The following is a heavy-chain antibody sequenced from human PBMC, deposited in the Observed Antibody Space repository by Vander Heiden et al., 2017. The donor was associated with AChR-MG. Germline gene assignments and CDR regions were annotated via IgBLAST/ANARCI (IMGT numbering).Heavy chain of an antibody. CDR2: ISSSSSYI. CDR3: ARDTGRRIAAAGDYYYGMDV. V-gene: IGHV3-21*01. J-gene: IGHJ6*02. CDR1: GFTFSSYS. Sequence: EVQLVESGGGLVKPGGSLRLSCAASGFTFSSYSMNWVRQAPGKGLGWVSSISSSSSYIYYADSVKGRFTISRDNAKNSLYLQMNSLRAEDTAVYYCARDTGRRIAAAGDYYYGMDVWGQGTTVTVSS. D-gene: IGHD6-13*01.